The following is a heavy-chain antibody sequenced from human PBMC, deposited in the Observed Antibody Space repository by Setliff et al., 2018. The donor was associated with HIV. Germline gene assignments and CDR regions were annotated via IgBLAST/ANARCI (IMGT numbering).Heavy chain of an antibody. Sequence: GGSLRLSCAVSGFTFTNYAMSWVRPAPGKGLQWVSTISGSGGNTNYADSVKGRLTVSRDNSKNTLYLQMNSLRPEDTALYYCARETPNSGWYRKEVYYFDYWGQGTLFTVSS. CDR1: GFTFTNYA. J-gene: IGHJ4*02. CDR3: ARETPNSGWYRKEVYYFDY. D-gene: IGHD6-19*01. CDR2: ISGSGGNT. V-gene: IGHV3-23*01.